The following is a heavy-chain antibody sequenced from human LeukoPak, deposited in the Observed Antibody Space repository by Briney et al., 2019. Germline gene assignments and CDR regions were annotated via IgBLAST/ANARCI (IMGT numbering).Heavy chain of an antibody. CDR3: ARETSGSHWN. D-gene: IGHD1-26*01. V-gene: IGHV3-66*01. CDR2: IYSAGHT. J-gene: IGHJ4*02. CDR1: GFTVGNSY. Sequence: GGTLRLSCAASGFTVGNSYLNWVSQAPGKGLVWVSVIYSAGHTYYADSVKGRFTISRDNSKNTLYLQMNSLTVEDTAVYYCARETSGSHWNWGQGTLVTVSS.